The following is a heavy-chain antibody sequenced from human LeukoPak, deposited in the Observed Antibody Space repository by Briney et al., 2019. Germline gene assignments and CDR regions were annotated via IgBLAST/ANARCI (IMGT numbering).Heavy chain of an antibody. J-gene: IGHJ4*02. CDR3: ARVYGSGSRPRFGY. CDR2: INPNSGGT. Sequence: GASVKVSCKASGYTFTGYYMHWVRQAPGQGLEWMGWINPNSGGTNYAQKFQGRVTMTRDTSISTAYMELSRLRSDDTAVYYCARVYGSGSRPRFGYWGQGTLVTVSS. D-gene: IGHD3-10*01. V-gene: IGHV1-2*02. CDR1: GYTFTGYY.